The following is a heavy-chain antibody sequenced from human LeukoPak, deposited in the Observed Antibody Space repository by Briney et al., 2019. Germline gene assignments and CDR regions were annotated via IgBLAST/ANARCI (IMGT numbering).Heavy chain of an antibody. J-gene: IGHJ5*02. V-gene: IGHV1-2*02. D-gene: IGHD3-10*01. CDR1: GYTFTGYY. CDR2: INPNSGGT. CDR3: AVHYYGSGSYFFWFDP. Sequence: GASVKVSCKASGYTFTGYYMHWVRQAPGQGLEWMGWINPNSGGTNYAQKFQGRVTMTRDTSISTAYMELSRLRSDDTAVYYCAVHYYGSGSYFFWFDPWGQGTLVTVSS.